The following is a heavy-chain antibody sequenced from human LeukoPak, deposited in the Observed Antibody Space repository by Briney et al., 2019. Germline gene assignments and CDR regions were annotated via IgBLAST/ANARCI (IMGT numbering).Heavy chain of an antibody. CDR3: AREEAGRVVPFFDY. V-gene: IGHV3-30-3*01. Sequence: GRSLRLSRAASGFTFSSYAMHWVRQAPGKGLEWVAVISYDGSNKYYADSVKGRFTISRDNSKNTLYLQMNSLRAEDTAVYYCAREEAGRVVPFFDYWGQGTLVTVSS. D-gene: IGHD3-10*01. J-gene: IGHJ4*02. CDR1: GFTFSSYA. CDR2: ISYDGSNK.